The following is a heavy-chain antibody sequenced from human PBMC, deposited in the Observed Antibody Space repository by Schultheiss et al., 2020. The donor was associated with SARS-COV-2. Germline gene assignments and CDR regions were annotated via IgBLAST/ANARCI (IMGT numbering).Heavy chain of an antibody. CDR2: IKSKTDGGTT. CDR1: GFTFSNAW. CDR3: TTDFLGYFDWLAGRPHYGMDV. D-gene: IGHD3-9*01. J-gene: IGHJ6*02. Sequence: GGSLRLSCAASGFTFSNAWMSWVRQAPGKGLEWVGRIKSKTDGGTTDYAAPVKGRFTISRDDSKNTLYLQMNSLKTEDTAVYYCTTDFLGYFDWLAGRPHYGMDVWGQGTTVTVSS. V-gene: IGHV3-15*01.